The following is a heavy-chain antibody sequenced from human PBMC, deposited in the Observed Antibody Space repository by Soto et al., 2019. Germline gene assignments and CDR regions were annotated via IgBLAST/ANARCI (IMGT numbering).Heavy chain of an antibody. D-gene: IGHD2-15*01. J-gene: IGHJ4*02. V-gene: IGHV3-23*01. CDR2: VSIGGST. CDR1: GVTFISYA. CDR3: AKRRGAGVHFQY. Sequence: RLSCAASGVTFISYAMGWVRHGPGKGLQWVAVVSIGGSTHYAGSVRGRSTISRDNPKNTLSLQMNSLTAEETAVYFCAKRRGAGVHFQYLGTGAIVTVST.